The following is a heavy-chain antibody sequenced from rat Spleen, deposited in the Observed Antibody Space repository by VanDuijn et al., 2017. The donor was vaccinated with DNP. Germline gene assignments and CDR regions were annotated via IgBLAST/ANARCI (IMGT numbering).Heavy chain of an antibody. J-gene: IGHJ2*01. D-gene: IGHD1-11*01. CDR2: IQSGGST. CDR1: GFSLSSYG. V-gene: IGHV2S1*01. CDR3: TRFAGGYLDY. Sequence: QVQLKESGPGLVKPSLTLSLTCTVSGFSLSSYGVIWVRQPPGKGLEWWGRIQSGGSTDHNSAFKSRLSISRDTSKSQVFLKVKSLKTEDTGIYYCTRFAGGYLDYWGQGVMVTVSS.